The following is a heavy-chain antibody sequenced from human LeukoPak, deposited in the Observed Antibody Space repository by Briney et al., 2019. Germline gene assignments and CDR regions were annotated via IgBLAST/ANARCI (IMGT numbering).Heavy chain of an antibody. J-gene: IGHJ6*02. V-gene: IGHV1-69*13. Sequence: SVKVSCKASGGTFSSYAISWVRQAPGQGLEWMGGIIPIFGTANYAQKFQGRVTITADESTSTAYMELSSLRSEDTAVYYCARGRTYYYDSSGYYSYYYYGMDVWGQGTTVTVSS. CDR1: GGTFSSYA. CDR3: ARGRTYYYDSSGYYSYYYYGMDV. D-gene: IGHD3-22*01. CDR2: IIPIFGTA.